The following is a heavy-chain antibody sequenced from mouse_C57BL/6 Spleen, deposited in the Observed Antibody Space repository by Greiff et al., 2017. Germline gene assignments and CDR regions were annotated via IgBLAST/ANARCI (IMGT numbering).Heavy chain of an antibody. CDR2: TFYSGIT. Sequence: EVKVVESGPSLVRPSQTLSLTCTVTGFSINSDCYWIWIRQFPGNKLEYIGYTFYSGITYYNPSLESRTYITRDTSKNQFSLKLSSVTTEDTATYYCARGGSSHWYFDVWGTGTTVTVSS. V-gene: IGHV3-3*01. CDR1: GFSINSDCY. J-gene: IGHJ1*03. D-gene: IGHD1-1*01. CDR3: ARGGSSHWYFDV.